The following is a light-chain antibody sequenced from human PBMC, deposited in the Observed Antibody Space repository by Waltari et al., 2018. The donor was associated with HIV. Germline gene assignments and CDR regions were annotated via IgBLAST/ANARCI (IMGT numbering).Light chain of an antibody. CDR1: QDISHN. J-gene: IGKJ4*01. V-gene: IGKV1-9*01. CDR3: QQLDSYTQIT. CDR2: AAS. Sequence: DIQLTQSPSFLSASVGDRVTITCRTGQDISHNLAWYQQKPGKAPKLLIYAASTLQSGVPSRFSGSGSGTEFTLTIGSLQPEDFATYYCQQLDSYTQITFGGGTKVEVK.